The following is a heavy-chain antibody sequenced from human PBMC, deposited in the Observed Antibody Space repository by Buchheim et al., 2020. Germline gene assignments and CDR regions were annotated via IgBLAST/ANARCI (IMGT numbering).Heavy chain of an antibody. CDR1: GGSISSSSYY. CDR3: ARVVPHYDFWSGFDYYYGMDV. D-gene: IGHD3-3*01. Sequence: QLQLQESGPGLVKPSETLSLTCTASGGSISSSSYYWGWIRQPPGKGLEWIGSIYYSGSTYYNPSLKSRVTISVDTSKNQFSLKLSSVTAADTAVYYCARVVPHYDFWSGFDYYYGMDVWGQGTT. V-gene: IGHV4-39*07. J-gene: IGHJ6*02. CDR2: IYYSGST.